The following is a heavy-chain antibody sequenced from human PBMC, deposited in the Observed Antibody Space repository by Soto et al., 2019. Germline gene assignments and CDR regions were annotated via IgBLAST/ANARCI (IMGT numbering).Heavy chain of an antibody. V-gene: IGHV3-48*02. CDR3: ARDDEYDDNGIDY. D-gene: IGHD1-1*01. CDR1: GFTFTSYS. CDR2: ITSSSSTI. Sequence: GSLRLSCAASGFTFTSYSMNWVRQAPGKGLEWVSFITSSSSTIYYADSVKGRFTISRDNAKNSLYLQMNSLRDEDTAVYYCARDDEYDDNGIDYWGQGTLVTVSS. J-gene: IGHJ4*02.